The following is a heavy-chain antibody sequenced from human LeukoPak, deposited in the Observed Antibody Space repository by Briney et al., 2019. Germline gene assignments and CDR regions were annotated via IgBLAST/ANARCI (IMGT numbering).Heavy chain of an antibody. CDR1: RFTFSSFA. Sequence: PGGSLRLSCAASRFTFSSFAMHWVRQAPGKGLEWVAVISYDGNNQYYADSVKGRFTISRDNAKNTLYLQMSSLRAEDTAVYYCAKDLLRVYCGGDCHMGFDYWGQGTLVTVSS. V-gene: IGHV3-30-3*01. J-gene: IGHJ4*02. CDR2: ISYDGNNQ. D-gene: IGHD2-21*02. CDR3: AKDLLRVYCGGDCHMGFDY.